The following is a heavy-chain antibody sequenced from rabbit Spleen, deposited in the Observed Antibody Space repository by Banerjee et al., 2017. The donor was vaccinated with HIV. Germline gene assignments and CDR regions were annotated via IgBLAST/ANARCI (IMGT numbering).Heavy chain of an antibody. CDR2: VDAGSSGTT. CDR3: ARDTGSSFSTYGMDL. Sequence: EESGGGLVQPEGSLTLTCTASRFSFSSSYWICWVRQAPGKGLEWIACVDAGSSGTTYYARWAKGRFTISKTSSTTVTLQMTSLTAADTATYFCARDTGSSFSTYGMDLWGPGTLVTVS. V-gene: IGHV1S45*01. D-gene: IGHD8-1*01. CDR1: RFSFSSSYW. J-gene: IGHJ6*01.